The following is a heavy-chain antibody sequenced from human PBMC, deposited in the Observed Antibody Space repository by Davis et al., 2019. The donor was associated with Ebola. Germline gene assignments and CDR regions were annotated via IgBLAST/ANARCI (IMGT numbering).Heavy chain of an antibody. CDR2: INPSGGST. CDR3: ARADIVARSWFDP. V-gene: IGHV1-46*01. Sequence: ASVKVSCKASGGTFSSYAISWVRQAPGQGLEWMGIINPSGGSTSYAQKFQGRVTMTRDTSTSTVYMELSSLRSEDTAVYYCARADIVARSWFDPWGQGTLVTVSS. D-gene: IGHD5-12*01. J-gene: IGHJ5*02. CDR1: GGTFSSYA.